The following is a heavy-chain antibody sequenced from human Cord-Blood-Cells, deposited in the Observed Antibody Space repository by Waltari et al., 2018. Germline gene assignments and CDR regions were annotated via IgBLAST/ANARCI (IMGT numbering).Heavy chain of an antibody. J-gene: IGHJ6*02. CDR3: ARQGSSWYYYYYGMDV. CDR1: GGSISSSSYY. CDR2: IYYSGST. D-gene: IGHD6-13*01. V-gene: IGHV4-39*01. Sequence: QLQLQESGPGLVKPSETLSLTCTVSGGSISSSSYYWGWIRQPPGKGLEWIGSIYYSGSTYYTPSLKSRVTISVDTSKNQFSLKLSSVTAADTAVYYCARQGSSWYYYYYGMDVWGQGTTVTVSS.